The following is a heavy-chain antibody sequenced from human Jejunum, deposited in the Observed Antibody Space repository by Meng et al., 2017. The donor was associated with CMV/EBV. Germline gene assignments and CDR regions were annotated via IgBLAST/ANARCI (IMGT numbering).Heavy chain of an antibody. Sequence: SGDSITSHYWSWIRQPPGKGLEWMRYVYYSGSATYGPSLRSRVSISVDMSKNQVSLNLRSVTAADTAMYFCARGIGHASNNSHDYWGQGTLVTVSS. CDR1: GDSITSHY. D-gene: IGHD1-1*01. J-gene: IGHJ4*02. CDR2: VYYSGSA. CDR3: ARGIGHASNNSHDY. V-gene: IGHV4-59*11.